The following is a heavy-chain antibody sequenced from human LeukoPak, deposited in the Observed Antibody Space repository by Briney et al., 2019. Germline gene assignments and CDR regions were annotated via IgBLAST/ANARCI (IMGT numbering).Heavy chain of an antibody. CDR1: GYTFTDYY. D-gene: IGHD6-13*01. CDR2: INPNSGGT. V-gene: IGHV1-2*02. Sequence: ASAKVSCKASGYTFTDYYIHWVRQAPGQGPEWMGWINPNSGGTNYAQRFQGRVTMTRDTSITTAHMEVSSLRSEDTAVYYCARDPQQQLVVWYFDLWGRGTLVTVSS. J-gene: IGHJ2*01. CDR3: ARDPQQQLVVWYFDL.